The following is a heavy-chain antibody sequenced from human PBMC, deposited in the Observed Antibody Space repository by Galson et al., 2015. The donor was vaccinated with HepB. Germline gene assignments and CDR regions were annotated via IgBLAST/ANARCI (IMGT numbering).Heavy chain of an antibody. V-gene: IGHV3-30*03. CDR3: ASSGWYATYIDY. CDR2: ISYDGSNK. D-gene: IGHD6-19*01. Sequence: SLRLSCAASGFTFSSYSMNWVRQAPGKGLEWVAVISYDGSNKYYADSVKGRFTISRDNSKNTLYLQMNSLRAEDTAVYYCASSGWYATYIDYWGQGTLVTVSS. CDR1: GFTFSSYS. J-gene: IGHJ4*02.